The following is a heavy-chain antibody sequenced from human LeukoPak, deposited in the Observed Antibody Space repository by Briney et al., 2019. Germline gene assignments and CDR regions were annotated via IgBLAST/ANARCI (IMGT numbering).Heavy chain of an antibody. D-gene: IGHD3-10*01. CDR1: GFTFSSYS. Sequence: GGSLRLSCVASGFTFSSYSMNWVRQAPGKGLEWVSYISSSSSTIYYADSVKGRFTISRDNAKNTLYLEVISLTAEDTAVYYCAKDDAWLRFGEWSQGTLVTVSS. V-gene: IGHV3-48*01. J-gene: IGHJ4*02. CDR2: ISSSSSTI. CDR3: AKDDAWLRFGE.